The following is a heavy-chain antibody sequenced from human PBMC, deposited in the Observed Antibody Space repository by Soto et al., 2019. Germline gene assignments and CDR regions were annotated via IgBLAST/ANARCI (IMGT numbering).Heavy chain of an antibody. Sequence: PGGSLRLSCAASGFTFSSYWMSWVRQAPGKGLEWVANIKQDGSEKYYVDSVKGRFTISRDNAKNSLYLQMNSLRAEDTAVYYCARDRLGDFWIEGGMDVWGKGTTVTVSS. D-gene: IGHD3-3*01. CDR1: GFTFSSYW. J-gene: IGHJ6*04. V-gene: IGHV3-7*01. CDR2: IKQDGSEK. CDR3: ARDRLGDFWIEGGMDV.